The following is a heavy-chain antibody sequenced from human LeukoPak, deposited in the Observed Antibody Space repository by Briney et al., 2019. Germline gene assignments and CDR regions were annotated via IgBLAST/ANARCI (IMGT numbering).Heavy chain of an antibody. Sequence: PGGSLRLSCEVSILNFNAYCMHWVPQAPGKGVVWVSRISTNGNNTDCADSVKRRLTLSSDAAKSTLYLQLTSLREEDTAVYYCARAPSDGSYGNFDSWGQGTLVTVSS. CDR2: ISTNGNNT. J-gene: IGHJ4*02. CDR3: ARAPSDGSYGNFDS. D-gene: IGHD6-19*01. CDR1: ILNFNAYC. V-gene: IGHV3-74*01.